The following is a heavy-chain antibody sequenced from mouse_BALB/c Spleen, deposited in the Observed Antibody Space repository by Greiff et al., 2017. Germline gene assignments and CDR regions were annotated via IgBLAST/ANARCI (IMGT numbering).Heavy chain of an antibody. CDR1: GFTFSNYW. J-gene: IGHJ3*01. D-gene: IGHD1-1*01. V-gene: IGHV6-6*02. Sequence: EVKVVESGGGLVQPGGSMKLSCVASGFTFSNYWMNWVRQSPEKGLEWVAEIRLKSNNYATHYAESVKGRFTISRDDSKSSVYLQMNNLRAEDTGIYYCTSSMYYGSSPFAYWGQGTLVTVSA. CDR3: TSSMYYGSSPFAY. CDR2: IRLKSNNYAT.